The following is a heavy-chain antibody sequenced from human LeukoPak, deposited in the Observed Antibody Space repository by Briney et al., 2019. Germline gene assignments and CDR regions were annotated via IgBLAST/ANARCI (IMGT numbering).Heavy chain of an antibody. CDR3: ARGTQYCSSTSCLFDY. J-gene: IGHJ4*02. CDR1: GFTFSSYS. D-gene: IGHD2-2*01. Sequence: GGSLRLSCAASGFTFSSYSMNWVRQAPGKGLVWVSRINTDGSSTSYADSVKGRFTISRDNAKNTLHLQMNSLRAEDTAVYYCARGTQYCSSTSCLFDYWGQGTLVTVSS. V-gene: IGHV3-74*01. CDR2: INTDGSST.